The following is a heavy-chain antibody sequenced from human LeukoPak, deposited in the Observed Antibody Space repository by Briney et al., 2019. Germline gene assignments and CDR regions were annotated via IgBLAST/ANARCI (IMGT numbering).Heavy chain of an antibody. D-gene: IGHD3-10*01. J-gene: IGHJ4*02. CDR3: ARVKYVVRGVIVDASYYCDF. V-gene: IGHV4-30-4*08. CDR2: ISYSGST. Sequence: SETLSLTCTVSGGSIRSSSYYWGWIRQPPGKGLEWIGYISYSGSTYYNPSLKSRVTISVDTSKNQFSLKLSSVTAADTAVYYCARVKYVVRGVIVDASYYCDFWGQGTLVTVSS. CDR1: GGSIRSSSYY.